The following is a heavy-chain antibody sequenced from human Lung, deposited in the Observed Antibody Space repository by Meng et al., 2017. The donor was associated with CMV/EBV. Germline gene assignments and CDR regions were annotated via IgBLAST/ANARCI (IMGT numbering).Heavy chain of an antibody. CDR2: IYYSGST. CDR1: GGSISSGGFY. J-gene: IGHJ5*02. CDR3: ARTNYGDYNWFDP. D-gene: IGHD4-17*01. Sequence: LQESGPGLLKPSQTLSLTCTVSGGSISSGGFYWSWIRQHPGKGLEWIGYIYYSGSTYYNPSLRSRVAISIDTSKNQFSLKLTSVTAADTAVYFCARTNYGDYNWFDPWGQGTLVTVSS. V-gene: IGHV4-31*03.